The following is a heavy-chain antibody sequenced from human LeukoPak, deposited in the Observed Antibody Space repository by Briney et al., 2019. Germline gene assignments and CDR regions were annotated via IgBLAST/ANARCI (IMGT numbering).Heavy chain of an antibody. D-gene: IGHD5-18*01. J-gene: IGHJ4*02. CDR3: ARGGYSYGYGDY. V-gene: IGHV1-46*01. Sequence: GASVKVSCKASGYTFTSYYMHWVRQAPGQGLEWMGIINPSGGSTSYAQKFQGRVTITRDTSASTAYMELSSLRSEDTAVYYCARGGYSYGYGDYWGQGTLVTVSS. CDR2: INPSGGST. CDR1: GYTFTSYY.